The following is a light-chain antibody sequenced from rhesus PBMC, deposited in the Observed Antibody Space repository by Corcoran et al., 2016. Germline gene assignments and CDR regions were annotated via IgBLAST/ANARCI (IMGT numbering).Light chain of an antibody. CDR2: KAT. CDR3: QQYNSAPRT. CDR1: QGISSW. Sequence: DIQMTQSPSSLSASVGDRVTITCRASQGISSWLAWYQQKPGKAPKLLIYKATSLQSGVPSRFSGTGYGTDFTLTISSLQPEDFATYYCQQYNSAPRTFGQGTKVEIK. J-gene: IGKJ1*01. V-gene: IGKV1-21*01.